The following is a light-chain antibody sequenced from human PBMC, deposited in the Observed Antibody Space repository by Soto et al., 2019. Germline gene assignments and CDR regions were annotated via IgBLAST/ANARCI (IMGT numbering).Light chain of an antibody. CDR3: QEADSFPLT. CDR2: AAS. CDR1: QGISRW. J-gene: IGKJ4*01. V-gene: IGKV1-12*01. Sequence: DIQMTQSPSSVSASVGDRVTITCRASQGISRWVAWYQQRPGNAPKLLIYAASSLQSVVPSRFSGTGSGTDFTLTISSLQSDDFATYYCQEADSFPLTFGGGTKVEIK.